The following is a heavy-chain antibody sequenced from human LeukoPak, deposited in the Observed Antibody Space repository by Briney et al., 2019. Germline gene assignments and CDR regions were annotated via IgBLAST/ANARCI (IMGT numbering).Heavy chain of an antibody. D-gene: IGHD3-10*01. Sequence: LETLSLTCAVYGGSLSGHFCSWIRQSPGKGLEWIGETNHSGTTNYNPSLKSRVTLSVDTSKNQFSLRLNSVTAADTAVYYCAKGPQTGWFDTWGQGALVTVSS. CDR1: GGSLSGHF. J-gene: IGHJ5*02. CDR2: TNHSGTT. V-gene: IGHV4-34*01. CDR3: AKGPQTGWFDT.